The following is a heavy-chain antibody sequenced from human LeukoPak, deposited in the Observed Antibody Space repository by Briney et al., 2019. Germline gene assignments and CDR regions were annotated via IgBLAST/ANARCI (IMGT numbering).Heavy chain of an antibody. CDR3: AKWGDFDILTGYYVSDF. D-gene: IGHD3-9*01. CDR2: VTGRGSST. J-gene: IGHJ4*02. V-gene: IGHV3-23*01. CDR1: GFTFSNYA. Sequence: GASLRLSCVASGFTFSNYAMSWVRQAPGKRLEWVSAVTGRGSSTYYADSVKGRFTIPRDNSRNTLFLQMNSLRAEDTAIYYCAKWGDFDILTGYYVSDFWGQETLVTVSS.